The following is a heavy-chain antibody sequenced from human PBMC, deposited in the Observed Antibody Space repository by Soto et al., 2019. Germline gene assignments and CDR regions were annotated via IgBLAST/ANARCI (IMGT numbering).Heavy chain of an antibody. V-gene: IGHV3-11*06. D-gene: IGHD4-17*01. J-gene: IGHJ4*02. CDR1: GFIFSDYY. CDR3: ARRLRWTPPGVDY. Sequence: GGSLRLSCAASGFIFSDYYMSWIRQAPGKGLEWVSYISSTGNYINYADSVKGRFTISRDNAKNSLYLQMNSLRVEDTAVYYCARRLRWTPPGVDYWGQGTLVTVSS. CDR2: ISSTGNYI.